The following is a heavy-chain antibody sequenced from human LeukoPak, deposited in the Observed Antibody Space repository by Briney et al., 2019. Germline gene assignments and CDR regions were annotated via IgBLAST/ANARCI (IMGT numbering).Heavy chain of an antibody. Sequence: GGSLRLSCAASGFTFITYSMNWVRQAPGKGLEWVSSISSSSSYIYYADSVRGRFTISRDNPKNSLYLQMNSLRAEDTAVYYCAREPKGRYSGSDYWGQGTLVTVSS. J-gene: IGHJ4*02. V-gene: IGHV3-21*01. CDR2: ISSSSSYI. D-gene: IGHD1-26*01. CDR3: AREPKGRYSGSDY. CDR1: GFTFITYS.